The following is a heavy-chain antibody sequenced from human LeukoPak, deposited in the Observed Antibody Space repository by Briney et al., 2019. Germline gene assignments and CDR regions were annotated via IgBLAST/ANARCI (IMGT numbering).Heavy chain of an antibody. CDR2: IYYSGST. V-gene: IGHV4-59*01. J-gene: IGHJ6*03. CDR3: ARADRGYDSSGYRYYYYYYMDV. D-gene: IGHD3-22*01. Sequence: SETLSLTCTVSGGSISSYYWSWIRQPAGKGLEWIGYIYYSGSTNYNPSLKSRVTISVDTSKNQFSLKLSSVTAADTAVYYCARADRGYDSSGYRYYYYYYMDVWGKGTTVTVSS. CDR1: GGSISSYY.